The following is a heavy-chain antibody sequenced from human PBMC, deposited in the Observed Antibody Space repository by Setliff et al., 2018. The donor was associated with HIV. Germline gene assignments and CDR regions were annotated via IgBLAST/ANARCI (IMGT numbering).Heavy chain of an antibody. CDR2: INYDGDT. D-gene: IGHD4-17*01. CDR3: VRKHGDYAFGS. Sequence: SETLSLTCAVYGGSFPAYYWNWIRQPPGKGLEWIGEINYDGDTTYNPSLKNRVKMFIDASKKQFSLKVASVTAEDTAVYYCVRKHGDYAFGSWGQGTLVTVSS. V-gene: IGHV4-34*01. CDR1: GGSFPAYY. J-gene: IGHJ5*01.